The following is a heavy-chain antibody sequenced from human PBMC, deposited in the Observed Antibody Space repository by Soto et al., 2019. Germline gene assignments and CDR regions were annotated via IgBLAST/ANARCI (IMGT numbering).Heavy chain of an antibody. CDR2: IVVGSGKT. D-gene: IGHD3-22*01. CDR1: RVRVSSSA. V-gene: IGHV1-58*01. J-gene: IGHJ3*01. CDR3: ATYYDSSGLQTNDASDL. Sequence: GAPAKIGCESSRVRVSSSAVEGVRQARGQRLEWIGWIVVGSGKTNYAQKFQERVTITRDMSTSTAYMELSRLRYEDTAVYYCATYYDSSGLQTNDASDLWGQGTMVTVSS.